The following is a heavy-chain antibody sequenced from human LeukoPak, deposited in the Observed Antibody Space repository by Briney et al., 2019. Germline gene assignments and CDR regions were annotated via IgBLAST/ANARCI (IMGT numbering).Heavy chain of an antibody. J-gene: IGHJ4*02. CDR3: GRSVGTVTPYGY. V-gene: IGHV6-1*01. CDR2: ACYRANRWYN. Sequence: SQTLSLSCAISGDSVSSSTAGWDWIRQSPSIGLESLVRACYRANRWYNDFALSVRGRITINADTPNNQLFLQLKSVATEEKAVYYCGRSVGTVTPYGYWGPGTLVTVSS. D-gene: IGHD4-17*01. CDR1: GDSVSSSTAG.